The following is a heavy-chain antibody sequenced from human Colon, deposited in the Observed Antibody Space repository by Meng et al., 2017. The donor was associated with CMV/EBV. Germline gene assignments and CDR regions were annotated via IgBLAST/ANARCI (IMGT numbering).Heavy chain of an antibody. CDR3: VRELRRSWFDS. CDR1: GLTFGAYK. J-gene: IGHJ5*01. Sequence: SCAVSGLTFGAYKMPWVRQAPGKGLEWVSSINSYSSNIAYADSVMGRFTISRDNAKNSLYLQMNSLGAEDTAVYFCVRELRRSWFDSWGQGTLVTVSS. D-gene: IGHD2-8*01. V-gene: IGHV3-21*01. CDR2: INSYSSNI.